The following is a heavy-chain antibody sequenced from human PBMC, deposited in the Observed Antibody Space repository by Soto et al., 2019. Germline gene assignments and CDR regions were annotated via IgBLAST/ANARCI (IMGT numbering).Heavy chain of an antibody. V-gene: IGHV5-51*01. CDR3: ASDYYDSSGSPGAFDI. Sequence: PGESLTISCKGSGYSFTSYWIRWVRQMPGKGLEWMGIIYPGDSDTRYSPSFQGQVTISADKSISTAYLQWSSLKASDTAMYYCASDYYDSSGSPGAFDIWGQGTMVTVSS. J-gene: IGHJ3*02. CDR2: IYPGDSDT. D-gene: IGHD3-22*01. CDR1: GYSFTSYW.